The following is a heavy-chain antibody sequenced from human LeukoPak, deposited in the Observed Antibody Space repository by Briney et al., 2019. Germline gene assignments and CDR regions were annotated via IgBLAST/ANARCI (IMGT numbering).Heavy chain of an antibody. V-gene: IGHV3-33*01. J-gene: IGHJ6*02. CDR1: GFTFSSYG. CDR3: ARGWAGSDYYYYGMDV. D-gene: IGHD6-19*01. CDR2: IWYDGSNK. Sequence: GRSLRLSCAASGFTFSSYGMYWVRQAPGKGLEWVAVIWYDGSNKYYADSVKGRFTISRDNSKNTLYLQMNSLRAEDTAVYYCARGWAGSDYYYYGMDVWGQGTTVTVSS.